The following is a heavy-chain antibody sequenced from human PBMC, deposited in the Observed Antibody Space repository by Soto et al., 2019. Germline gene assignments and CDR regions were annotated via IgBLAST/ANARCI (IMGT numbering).Heavy chain of an antibody. V-gene: IGHV4-30-4*01. D-gene: IGHD3-16*01. J-gene: IGHJ6*02. CDR3: ARGGSIRGMDV. Sequence: SETLSLTCTVSGGSISSGDHYWSWIRRPPGKGLEWIGYIYYSGSTYYNPSLKSRVTISVDTSKNQFSLKLSSVTAADTAVYYCARGGSIRGMDVWGQGTTVTVSS. CDR2: IYYSGST. CDR1: GGSISSGDHY.